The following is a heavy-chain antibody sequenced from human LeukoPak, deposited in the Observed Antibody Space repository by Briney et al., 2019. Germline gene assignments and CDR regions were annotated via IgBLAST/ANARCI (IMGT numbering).Heavy chain of an antibody. CDR3: ARDSASYGRFDY. CDR1: GFTFINYA. CDR2: ISGSGSST. J-gene: IGHJ4*02. D-gene: IGHD5-18*01. Sequence: GGSLRLSCAASGFTFINYAMSWVRQAPGKGLEWVSLISGSGSSTYYADSVKGRFTTSRDDSRNTLYLQMNSLRAEDTAVYFCARDSASYGRFDYWGQGTLVTVSS. V-gene: IGHV3-23*01.